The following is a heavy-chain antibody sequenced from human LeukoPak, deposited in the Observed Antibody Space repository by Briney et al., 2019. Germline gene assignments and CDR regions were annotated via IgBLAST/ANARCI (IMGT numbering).Heavy chain of an antibody. CDR2: ISGSGGST. Sequence: PGGSLRLSCAASGFTFSSYAMSWVRQAPGKGLEWVSVISGSGGSTYYADSVKGRFTISRDNSKNTLYLQMNSLRAEDTAVYYCAKDLSRRSYYYGMDVWGQGTTVTVSS. D-gene: IGHD2-2*01. V-gene: IGHV3-23*01. CDR1: GFTFSSYA. J-gene: IGHJ6*02. CDR3: AKDLSRRSYYYGMDV.